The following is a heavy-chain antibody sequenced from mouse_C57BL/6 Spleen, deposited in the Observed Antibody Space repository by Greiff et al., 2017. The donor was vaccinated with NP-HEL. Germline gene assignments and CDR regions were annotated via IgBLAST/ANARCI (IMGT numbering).Heavy chain of an antibody. V-gene: IGHV6-6*01. Sequence: EVKVEESGGGLVQPGGSLKLSCAASGFTFSDAWMDWVSQSPEKGLEWVAEIRNKANNHATYYAESVKGRFTISRDDSKSSVYLQMNSLRAKDAGIYYCTRNDYDGFAYWGQGTLVTVSA. CDR3: TRNDYDGFAY. D-gene: IGHD2-4*01. J-gene: IGHJ3*01. CDR1: GFTFSDAW. CDR2: IRNKANNHAT.